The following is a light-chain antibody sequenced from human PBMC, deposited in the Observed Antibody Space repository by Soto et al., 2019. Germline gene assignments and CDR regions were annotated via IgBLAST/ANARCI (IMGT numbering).Light chain of an antibody. CDR1: TSDINNYDS. CDR2: DFS. V-gene: IGLV2-14*03. CDR3: VSYTRPGTYV. Sequence: QSALTQPASVSGSRGQSITISCTGTTSDINNYDSISWYQHRPGEAPALKIFDFSYRPSGVSDRFSASQSGNTASLTISCLQPEDEADYYCVSYTRPGTYVFGPGTTVTVL. J-gene: IGLJ1*01.